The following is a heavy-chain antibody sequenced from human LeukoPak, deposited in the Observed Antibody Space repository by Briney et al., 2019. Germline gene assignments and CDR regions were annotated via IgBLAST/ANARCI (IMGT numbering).Heavy chain of an antibody. CDR1: GFTFSSYA. J-gene: IGHJ4*02. D-gene: IGHD3-22*01. Sequence: PGRSLRLSCAASGFTFSSYAVHWVRQAPGKGLEWVAVISYDGSNKYYADSVKGRFTISRDNSKNTLYLQMNSLRAEDTAVYYCAKDPLRYYDSSGALYYWGQGTPVTVSS. CDR3: AKDPLRYYDSSGALYY. CDR2: ISYDGSNK. V-gene: IGHV3-30-3*01.